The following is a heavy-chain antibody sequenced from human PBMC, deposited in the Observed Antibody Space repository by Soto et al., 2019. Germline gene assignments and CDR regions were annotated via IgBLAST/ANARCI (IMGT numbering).Heavy chain of an antibody. V-gene: IGHV5-10-1*01. CDR3: ARHVISSRGWVDEPL. Sequence: EVQLVQSGAEVKKPGESLRISCKGSGYSFTSYWISWVRQMPGKGLEWMGRIDPSDSYTNYSPSFQGHVTISADKSITTAYQQCSSLKASDTAMYYCARHVISSRGWVDEPLGGQGTLVTVSS. CDR2: IDPSDSYT. D-gene: IGHD1-26*01. J-gene: IGHJ4*02. CDR1: GYSFTSYW.